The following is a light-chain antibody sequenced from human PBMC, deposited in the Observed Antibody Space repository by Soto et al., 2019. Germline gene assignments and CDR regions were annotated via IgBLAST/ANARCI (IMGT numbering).Light chain of an antibody. CDR1: QSISSD. V-gene: IGKV3-15*01. Sequence: EIVMTQSPATLSVSPGERVTLSCRASQSISSDLAWFQQKPGQAPRLLIYGASITASGIPARFSGSGSETEFTLTISSLQSEDFAVYYCQQYNSWPETFGQGTKVDIK. CDR2: GAS. CDR3: QQYNSWPET. J-gene: IGKJ1*01.